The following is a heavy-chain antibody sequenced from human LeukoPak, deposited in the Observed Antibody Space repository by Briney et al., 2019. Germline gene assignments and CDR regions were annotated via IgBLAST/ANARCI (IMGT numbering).Heavy chain of an antibody. CDR2: ISAYNGNT. Sequence: ASVKVSCKASAYTFTSYGISWVRQAPGQGLEWMGWISAYNGNTNYAQKLQGRVTMTTDTSTSTAYMELRSLRSDDTAVYYCARGKITMIVDGSFDYWGQGTLVTVSS. J-gene: IGHJ4*02. D-gene: IGHD3-22*01. CDR3: ARGKITMIVDGSFDY. CDR1: AYTFTSYG. V-gene: IGHV1-18*01.